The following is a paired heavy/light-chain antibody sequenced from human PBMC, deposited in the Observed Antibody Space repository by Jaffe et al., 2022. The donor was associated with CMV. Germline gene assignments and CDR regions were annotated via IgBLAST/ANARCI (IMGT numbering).Light chain of an antibody. Sequence: QSALTQPASVSGSPGQSITISCTGTSNDVGGYNLVSWYQQHPGKAPKLMIYEVTKRPSGVSNRFSGSKSGYTASLTISGLQAEDEADYYCCSYIGDDTWLFGGGTKLTVL. CDR2: EVT. V-gene: IGLV2-23*02. CDR1: SNDVGGYNL. J-gene: IGLJ3*02. CDR3: CSYIGDDTWL.
Heavy chain of an antibody. J-gene: IGHJ6*02. V-gene: IGHV3-9*01. CDR1: GFMFDDYA. D-gene: IGHD3-10*01. CDR2: IGWNSGKI. Sequence: EVQLVESGGGLVQPGRSLRLSCAASGFMFDDYAMHWVRQPPGKGLEWVSGIGWNSGKIGYADSVRGRFTISRDDAQNSLYLQMNSLRPEDTALYYCVKDILGSATYSYDYGMDVWGQGITVTVS. CDR3: VKDILGSATYSYDYGMDV.